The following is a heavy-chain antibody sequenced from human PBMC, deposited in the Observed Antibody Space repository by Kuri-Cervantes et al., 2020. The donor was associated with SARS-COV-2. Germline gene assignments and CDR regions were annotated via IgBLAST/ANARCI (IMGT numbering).Heavy chain of an antibody. J-gene: IGHJ3*02. V-gene: IGHV1-8*03. CDR3: ASRRGFLAYNDAFDI. CDR2: INPNSGNT. D-gene: IGHD3-3*01. Sequence: ASVKVSCKASGYTFTSYYMHWVRQAPGQGLEWMGWINPNSGNTGYAQKFQGRVTITRNTSISTAYMELSSLRSEDTAVYYCASRRGFLAYNDAFDIWGQGTMVTVSS. CDR1: GYTFTSYY.